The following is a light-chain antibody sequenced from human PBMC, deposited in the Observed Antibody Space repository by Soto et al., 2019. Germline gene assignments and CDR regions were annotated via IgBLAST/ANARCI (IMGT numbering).Light chain of an antibody. J-gene: IGKJ2*01. CDR3: QQYNIWPPYT. Sequence: EIVMTQSPATLSVSPGERATLSCRASQSVSTNLAWYQQRAGQAPRLLMHTASTRATGVPARFSGSGSGTEFTLTISGLQSEDFAVYYCQQYNIWPPYTFGPGTKLEVK. CDR2: TAS. CDR1: QSVSTN. V-gene: IGKV3-15*01.